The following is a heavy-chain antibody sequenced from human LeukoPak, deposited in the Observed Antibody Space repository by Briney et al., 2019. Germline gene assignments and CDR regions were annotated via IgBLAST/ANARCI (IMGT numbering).Heavy chain of an antibody. D-gene: IGHD6-19*01. CDR2: IYTSGST. J-gene: IGHJ4*02. CDR1: GGSISSYY. Sequence: SETLSLTCTVSGGSISSYYWSWIRQPAGKGLEWIGRIYTSGSTNYNPSLKSRVTISVDKSKNQFSLKLSSVTAADTAVYYCARVPPGYSSGWYLDYWGQGTLVTVFS. V-gene: IGHV4-4*07. CDR3: ARVPPGYSSGWYLDY.